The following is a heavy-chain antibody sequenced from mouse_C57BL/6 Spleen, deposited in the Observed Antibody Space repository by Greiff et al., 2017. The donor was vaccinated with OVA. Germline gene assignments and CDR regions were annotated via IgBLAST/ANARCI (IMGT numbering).Heavy chain of an antibody. CDR2: IYPGDGDT. CDR1: GYAFSSSW. V-gene: IGHV1-82*01. D-gene: IGHD2-5*01. J-gene: IGHJ2*01. CDR3: ATYSIYFDY. Sequence: QVQLQQSGPELVKPGASVKISCKASGYAFSSSWMNWVKQRPGKGLEWIGRIYPGDGDTNYNGKFKGKATLTADKSSITAYMQLSSLTSEDSAVYFCATYSIYFDYWGQGTTLTVSS.